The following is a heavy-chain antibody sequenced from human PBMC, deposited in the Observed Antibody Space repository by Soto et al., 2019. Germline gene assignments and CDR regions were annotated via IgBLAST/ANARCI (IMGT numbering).Heavy chain of an antibody. CDR3: ARDRGGYGPPDV. CDR1: GFTFSSHG. Sequence: GGSLRLSCAASGFTFSSHGMHWVRQAPGKGLEWVAVISYDGSNKYYADSVKGRFTISRDNAKNSLYLQMNSLRVEDTAVYYCARDRGGYGPPDVWGQGTTVTVSS. D-gene: IGHD3-10*01. V-gene: IGHV3-30*03. J-gene: IGHJ6*02. CDR2: ISYDGSNK.